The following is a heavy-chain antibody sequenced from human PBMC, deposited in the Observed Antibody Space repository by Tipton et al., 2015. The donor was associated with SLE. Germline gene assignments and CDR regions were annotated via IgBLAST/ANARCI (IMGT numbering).Heavy chain of an antibody. Sequence: TLSLTCAVSGGSISSGGYSWSWIRQPPGKGLEWIGYIYHSGSTYYNPSLKSRVTISVDRSKNQFSLKLSSVTAADTAVYYCARDGDGDYLVGFDLWGRGTLVTVSS. CDR3: ARDGDGDYLVGFDL. V-gene: IGHV4-30-2*01. J-gene: IGHJ2*01. D-gene: IGHD4-17*01. CDR2: IYHSGST. CDR1: GGSISSGGYS.